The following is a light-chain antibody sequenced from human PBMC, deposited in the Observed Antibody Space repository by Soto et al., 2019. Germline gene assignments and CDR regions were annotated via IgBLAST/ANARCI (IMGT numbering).Light chain of an antibody. V-gene: IGLV1-44*01. J-gene: IGLJ1*01. CDR2: SNN. CDR3: AAWDDSLNGFYV. Sequence: QSVLTQPPSASGTPGQRVTISCSGRSSNIGSNTVNWYQQLPGTAPKLLIYSNNQRPSGVPDLFSGSKSGTSASLAISGLQSEDEADYYCAAWDDSLNGFYVFGTGTKVTVL. CDR1: SSNIGSNT.